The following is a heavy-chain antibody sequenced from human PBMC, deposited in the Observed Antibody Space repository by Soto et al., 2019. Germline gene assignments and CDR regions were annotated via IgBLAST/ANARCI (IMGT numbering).Heavy chain of an antibody. CDR3: AREAGNYGDYEGNY. J-gene: IGHJ4*02. D-gene: IGHD4-17*01. V-gene: IGHV3-33*01. Sequence: QVQLVESGGGVVQPGRSLRLSCAASGFTFSSYGMHWVRQAPGKGLEWVAVIWYDGSNKYYADSVKGRFTISRDNSKNKLYLQMNSLRAEDTAVYYCAREAGNYGDYEGNYWGQGTLVTVSS. CDR2: IWYDGSNK. CDR1: GFTFSSYG.